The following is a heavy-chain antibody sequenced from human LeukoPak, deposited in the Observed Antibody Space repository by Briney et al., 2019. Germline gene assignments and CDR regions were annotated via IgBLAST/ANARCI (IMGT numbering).Heavy chain of an antibody. CDR2: TYYRSKWYN. J-gene: IGHJ6*02. D-gene: IGHD6-19*01. CDR1: GDSVSSNSAA. Sequence: SQTLSLTCAISGDSVSSNSAAWNWIRQSPSRGLEWLGRTYYRSKWYNDYAVSVKSRITINPDTSKNQFSLQLNSVTPEDTAVYYCARRRVIAVAGTGYYYYGMDVRGQGTTVTVSS. V-gene: IGHV6-1*01. CDR3: ARRRVIAVAGTGYYYYGMDV.